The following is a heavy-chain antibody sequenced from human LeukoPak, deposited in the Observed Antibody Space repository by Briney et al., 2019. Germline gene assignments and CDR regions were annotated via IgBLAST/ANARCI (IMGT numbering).Heavy chain of an antibody. V-gene: IGHV4-4*09. J-gene: IGHJ2*01. D-gene: IGHD6-19*01. Sequence: KPSETLSLTCTVSGGSVSSYYWSWVRQPPGKGLEWIGHIYSSENTKYNSSLESRVTMSLDTSKNRIFLKLSSVTAADTAVYYCARFYSGPSGWFVLWYFDLWGRGTLVTVSS. CDR2: IYSSENT. CDR3: ARFYSGPSGWFVLWYFDL. CDR1: GGSVSSYY.